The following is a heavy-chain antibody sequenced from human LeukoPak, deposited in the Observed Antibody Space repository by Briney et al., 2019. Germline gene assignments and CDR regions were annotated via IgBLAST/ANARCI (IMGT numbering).Heavy chain of an antibody. CDR2: INHSGST. J-gene: IGHJ4*02. CDR3: ARVGYDILTGYYQCVDY. V-gene: IGHV4-34*01. CDR1: GGSFSGYY. D-gene: IGHD3-9*01. Sequence: SETLSLTCAVYGGSFSGYYWSWIRQPPGKGLEWIGEINHSGSTNYNSSLKSRVTISVDTSKNQFSLKLSSVTAADTAVYYCARVGYDILTGYYQCVDYWGQGTLVTVSS.